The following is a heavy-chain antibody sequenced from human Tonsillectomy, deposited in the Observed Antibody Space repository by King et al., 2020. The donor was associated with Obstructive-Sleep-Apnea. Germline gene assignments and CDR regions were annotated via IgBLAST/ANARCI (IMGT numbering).Heavy chain of an antibody. CDR3: ARDRHYSDSSGYLYSYSGMDV. CDR2: VSYDGVKI. V-gene: IGHV3-30-3*01. CDR1: AFTFRTYA. D-gene: IGHD3-22*01. Sequence: VQLVESGGGVAQPGRSLRLSCAASAFTFRTYAMHWVRQAPGKGLEWVAVVSYDGVKIYYADSVRGRFTISRDNSKNTVSLQMTSLRPEDTAVYYCARDRHYSDSSGYLYSYSGMDVWGQGTTVTVS. J-gene: IGHJ6*02.